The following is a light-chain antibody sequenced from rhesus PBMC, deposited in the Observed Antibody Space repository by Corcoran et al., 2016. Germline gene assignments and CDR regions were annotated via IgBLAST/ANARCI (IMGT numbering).Light chain of an antibody. CDR2: NGE. CDR3: LLFFGGSHI. CDR1: SGAVTSANY. J-gene: IGLJ1*01. V-gene: IGLV7-76*01. Sequence: QAAVTQESSMTVSPGGTVTLTCGSSSGAVTSANYPNWFQQKPGQVPRGLIYNGETRHSWTPDRFSGSLAGDKAALTLSGALPEDEADYYCLLFFGGSHIFGGGTRLTV.